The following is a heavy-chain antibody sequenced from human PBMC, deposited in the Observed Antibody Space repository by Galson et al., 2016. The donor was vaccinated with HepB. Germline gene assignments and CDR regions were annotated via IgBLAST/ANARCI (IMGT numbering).Heavy chain of an antibody. CDR1: GFAFGSHW. Sequence: SLRLSCAASGFAFGSHWMHWVRQVPGKGLVWVSRINSDGTISDYADSVKGRFTIPRDNAKNTLYLKMNSLRVEDTAVYYCGRDHSVVLTTTYNWFDPWGQGTLVTVSS. J-gene: IGHJ5*02. CDR3: GRDHSVVLTTTYNWFDP. CDR2: INSDGTIS. V-gene: IGHV3-74*01. D-gene: IGHD4-23*01.